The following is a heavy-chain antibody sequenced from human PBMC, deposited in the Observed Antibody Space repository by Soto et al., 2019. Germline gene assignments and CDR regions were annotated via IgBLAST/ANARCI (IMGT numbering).Heavy chain of an antibody. CDR2: MNPNKGHT. J-gene: IGHJ4*02. CDR3: ARGPNYFDY. V-gene: IGHV1-8*01. Sequence: QVQLVQSGAEVKKPGASVKVSCEASGYIFTSFDIHWVRQAPGQGLEWMGWMNPNKGHTGYAEKFQGRVTMTRNTSMKIAYMELSSLRSDDTAVDYCARGPNYFDYWGQGTLVTVSS. CDR1: GYIFTSFD.